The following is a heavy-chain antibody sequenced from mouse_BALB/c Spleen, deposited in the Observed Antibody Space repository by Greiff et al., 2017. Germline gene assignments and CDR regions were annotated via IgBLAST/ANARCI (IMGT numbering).Heavy chain of an antibody. CDR1: GYSITSDYA. J-gene: IGHJ3*01. CDR2: ISYSGST. V-gene: IGHV3-2*02. CDR3: ARPYYGSSYWFAY. D-gene: IGHD1-1*01. Sequence: EVQLQESGPGLVKPSQSLSLTCTVTGYSITSDYAWNWIRQFPGNKLEWMGYISYSGSTSYNPSLKSRISITRDTSKNQFFLQLNSVTTEDTATYYCARPYYGSSYWFAYWGQGTLVTVSA.